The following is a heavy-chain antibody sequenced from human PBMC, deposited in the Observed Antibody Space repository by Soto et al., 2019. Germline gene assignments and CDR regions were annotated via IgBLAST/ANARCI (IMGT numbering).Heavy chain of an antibody. D-gene: IGHD3-16*01. CDR3: AGPGEQHRY. Sequence: EVQLVESGGGLVRPGGSLRLSCAASGFTVSSNHMSWIRQAPGKGLEWVSLIYSGGSTYYADSVKGRFTFSRDNSKNTLYLQMNSLRAEDTAVYYCAGPGEQHRYWGQGTLVTVSS. V-gene: IGHV3-66*01. CDR1: GFTVSSNH. J-gene: IGHJ4*02. CDR2: IYSGGST.